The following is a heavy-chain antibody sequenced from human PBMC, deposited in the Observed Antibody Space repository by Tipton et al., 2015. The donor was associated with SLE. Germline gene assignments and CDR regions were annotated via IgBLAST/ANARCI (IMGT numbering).Heavy chain of an antibody. CDR2: INHSGST. CDR1: GGSFSGYY. D-gene: IGHD6-13*01. Sequence: TLSLTCAVYGGSFSGYYWSWIRQPPGKGLEWIGEINHSGSTNYNPSLKSRVTISVDTSKNQFSLKLSSVTAADTAVYYCARGSPLGIAGYFDYWGQGTLVTVSS. J-gene: IGHJ4*02. V-gene: IGHV4-34*01. CDR3: ARGSPLGIAGYFDY.